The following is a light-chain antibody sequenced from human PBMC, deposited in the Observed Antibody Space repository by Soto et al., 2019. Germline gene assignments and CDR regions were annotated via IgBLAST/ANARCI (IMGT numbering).Light chain of an antibody. CDR3: QQYNNWPPLT. V-gene: IGKV3-15*01. J-gene: IGKJ4*01. CDR1: QSVSSN. CDR2: GAS. Sequence: EIVMTQSPATLSVSPGERATLSCRASQSVSSNLAWYQQKPGQAPRLLIYGASTRATGIPARFSGSGARTEFTLTISSLQSEDFAVYYCQQYNNWPPLTFGGGTKEEIK.